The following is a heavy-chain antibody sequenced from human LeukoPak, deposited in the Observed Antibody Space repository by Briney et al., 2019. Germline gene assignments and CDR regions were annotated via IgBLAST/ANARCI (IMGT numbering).Heavy chain of an antibody. CDR2: INHSGST. CDR3: ARGLYYDFWSGYYGPKNWFDP. CDR1: GGSFSGYY. D-gene: IGHD3-3*01. J-gene: IGHJ5*02. Sequence: SETLSLTCAVYGGSFSGYYWSWIRQPPGKGLEWSGEINHSGSTNYNPSLKSRVTISVDTSKNQFSLKLSSVTAADTAVYYCARGLYYDFWSGYYGPKNWFDPWGQGTLVTVSS. V-gene: IGHV4-34*01.